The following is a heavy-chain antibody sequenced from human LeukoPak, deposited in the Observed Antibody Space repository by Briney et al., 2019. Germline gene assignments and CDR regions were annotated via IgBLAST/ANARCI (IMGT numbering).Heavy chain of an antibody. CDR3: ATYYDFWSGYSNYGMDV. V-gene: IGHV3-21*01. D-gene: IGHD3-3*01. CDR1: GFTFSSYS. Sequence: GGSLRLSCAASGFTFSSYSMNWVRQAPGKGLEWVSSISSSSYIYYADSVKGRFTISRDNAKNSLYLQMNSLRAEDTAVYYCATYYDFWSGYSNYGMDVWGQGTTVTVSS. J-gene: IGHJ6*02. CDR2: ISSSSYI.